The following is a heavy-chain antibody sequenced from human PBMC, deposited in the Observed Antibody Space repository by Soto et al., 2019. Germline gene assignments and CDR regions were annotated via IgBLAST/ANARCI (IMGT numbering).Heavy chain of an antibody. D-gene: IGHD6-13*01. Sequence: EVQLVESGGGLVKPGGSLRLSCAASGFTFSNAWMSWVRQAPGKGLEWVGRIKSKTDGGTTDYAAPVKGSFTISRDDSKNTLCLQMNSLKSEDTALYYCATAGGVGGYSSFADAFDIWGQVTMVTVSS. V-gene: IGHV3-15*01. J-gene: IGHJ3*02. CDR3: ATAGGVGGYSSFADAFDI. CDR2: IKSKTDGGTT. CDR1: GFTFSNAW.